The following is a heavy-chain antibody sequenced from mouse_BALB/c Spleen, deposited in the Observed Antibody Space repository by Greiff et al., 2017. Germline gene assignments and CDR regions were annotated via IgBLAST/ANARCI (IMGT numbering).Heavy chain of an antibody. J-gene: IGHJ2*01. CDR3: YRNDSDCGGLGYFDY. V-gene: IGHV2-2*02. CDR1: GFSLTSYG. Sequence: VKLVESGPGLVQPSQSLSITCTASGFSLTSYGVHWVRQSPGKGLEWLGVIWSGGSTDYNAAFISRLSISKDNSKSQVFFKMISLQANDTAIYYFYRNDSDCGGLGYFDYWGEGTTLTVSS. D-gene: IGHD2-12*01. CDR2: IWSGGST.